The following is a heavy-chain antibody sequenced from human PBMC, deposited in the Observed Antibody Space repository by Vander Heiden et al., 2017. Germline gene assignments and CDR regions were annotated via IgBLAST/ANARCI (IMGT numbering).Heavy chain of an antibody. CDR3: ARDDYYGGYGMDV. V-gene: IGHV3-13*01. CDR1: GFPYSSYD. CDR2: IGTAGDT. J-gene: IGHJ6*02. D-gene: IGHD3-10*01. Sequence: EVQLVESGGGLVQPGGSLRLSCAASGFPYSSYDMHWVRKATGKGLEWVSAIGTAGDTYYPGSVKGRFTISRENAKNSLYLQMNSLRAGDTAVYYCARDDYYGGYGMDVWGQGTTVTVSS.